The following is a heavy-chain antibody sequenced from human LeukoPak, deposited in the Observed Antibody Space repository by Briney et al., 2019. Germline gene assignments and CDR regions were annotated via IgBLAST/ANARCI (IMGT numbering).Heavy chain of an antibody. V-gene: IGHV3-66*01. D-gene: IGHD2-2*01. CDR1: GFTVSSDY. CDR2: IYAGGST. J-gene: IGHJ4*02. Sequence: PGGSLRLSCAASGFTVSSDYMSWVRQAAGKGLEWVSVIYAGGSTHYADSVKGRFTISRDNSKNTLYLQMNSLTAEDTAVYYCARAVVGTSCYGYWGQGTLVTVSS. CDR3: ARAVVGTSCYGY.